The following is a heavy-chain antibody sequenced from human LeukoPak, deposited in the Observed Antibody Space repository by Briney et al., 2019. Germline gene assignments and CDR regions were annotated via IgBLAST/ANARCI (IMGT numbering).Heavy chain of an antibody. CDR1: GYTFTSYD. CDR2: MNPNSGNT. CDR3: AVLSNYDSSGYYSDYYYYYMDV. D-gene: IGHD3-22*01. V-gene: IGHV1-8*01. J-gene: IGHJ6*03. Sequence: ASVKVSCTASGYTFTSYDINWVRQATGQGLEWVGWMNPNSGNTGYAQKFQGRVTMTRNTSISTAYMELSSLRSEDTAVYYCAVLSNYDSSGYYSDYYYYYMDVWGKGTTVTISS.